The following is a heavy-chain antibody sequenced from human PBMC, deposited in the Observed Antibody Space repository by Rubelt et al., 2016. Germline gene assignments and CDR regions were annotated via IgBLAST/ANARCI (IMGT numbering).Heavy chain of an antibody. CDR3: ARLGGRWLQSPDY. CDR1: GGSFSGYY. D-gene: IGHD5-24*01. Sequence: QVQLQQWGAGLLKPSETLSLTCAVYGGSFSGYYWSWIRQPPGKGLEWIGRIYTSGSTNYNPSLKSRVTISVDTSKNQFSLKLGSVTAADTAVYYCARLGGRWLQSPDYWGQGTLVTVSS. J-gene: IGHJ4*02. CDR2: IYTSGST. V-gene: IGHV4-34*01.